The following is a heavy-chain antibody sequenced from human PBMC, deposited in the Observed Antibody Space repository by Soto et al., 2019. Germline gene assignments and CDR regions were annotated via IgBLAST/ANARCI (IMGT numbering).Heavy chain of an antibody. V-gene: IGHV3-15*01. CDR3: TTFVMTTVRVDP. CDR2: IKSKTDGGTT. J-gene: IGHJ5*02. D-gene: IGHD4-17*01. Sequence: EVQLVESGGGLVKPGGSLRLSCAASGFTFSNAWMSWVRQAPGKGLEWVGRIKSKTDGGTTDYAAPVKGRFTISRDDSKNTLDLQMNSLKTEVTAVYYCTTFVMTTVRVDPWGQGTLVTVSS. CDR1: GFTFSNAW.